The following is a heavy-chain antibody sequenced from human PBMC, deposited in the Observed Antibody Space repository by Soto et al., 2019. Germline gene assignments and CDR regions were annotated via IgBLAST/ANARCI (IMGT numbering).Heavy chain of an antibody. CDR2: IGTAGDT. D-gene: IGHD3-10*01. J-gene: IGHJ6*02. CDR1: GFTFSSYD. CDR3: ASLLLWFGELPNYYYYGMDV. Sequence: ESGGGLVQPGGSLRLSCAASGFTFSSYDMHWVRQATGKGLEWVSAIGTAGDTYYPGSVKGRFTISRENAKNSLYLQMNSLRAEDTAVYYCASLLLWFGELPNYYYYGMDVWGQGTTVTVSS. V-gene: IGHV3-13*01.